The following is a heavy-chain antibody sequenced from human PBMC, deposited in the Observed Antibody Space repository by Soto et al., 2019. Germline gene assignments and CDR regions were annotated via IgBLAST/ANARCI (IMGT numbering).Heavy chain of an antibody. CDR1: GFSLTTSGVG. J-gene: IGHJ4*02. CDR3: AHRVLRTVFGLVTTTAIYFDF. Sequence: QITLNESGPTVVRPTETLTLTCRFSGFSLTTSGVGVGWIRQSPGTAPEWLAVIYWDDDKRYRASLKSRLTITKDPSKNQLVLTVSDLDPTDTATYYCAHRVLRTVFGLVTTTAIYFDFWGQGTPVAVSS. CDR2: IYWDDDK. V-gene: IGHV2-5*02. D-gene: IGHD3-3*01.